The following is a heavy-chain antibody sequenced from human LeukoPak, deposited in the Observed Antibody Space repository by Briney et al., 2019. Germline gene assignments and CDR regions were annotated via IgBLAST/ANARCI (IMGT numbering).Heavy chain of an antibody. D-gene: IGHD1-26*01. CDR1: GGSFSGYY. J-gene: IGHJ4*02. Sequence: SETLSLTCAVYGGSFSGYYWSWIRQPPGKGLDWIGEINHSGSTNYNPSLKSRVTISVDTSKNQFSLKLSSVTAADTAVYYCARGLGGAPRPSPFDYWGQGTLVTVSS. CDR2: INHSGST. V-gene: IGHV4-34*01. CDR3: ARGLGGAPRPSPFDY.